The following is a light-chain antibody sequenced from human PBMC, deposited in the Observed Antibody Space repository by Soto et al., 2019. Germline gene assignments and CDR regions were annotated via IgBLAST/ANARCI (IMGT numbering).Light chain of an antibody. V-gene: IGKV1-39*01. Sequence: DIQMTQSPSSLSASVGDRVTITCRADQSISNYVTWYQQRPGRAPELLIYAASSLQSGVPSRFSGSGSGTDFTLTISSLQPEDFASYYGQQSYTTPYTFGQGTKLQI. CDR1: QSISNY. CDR3: QQSYTTPYT. CDR2: AAS. J-gene: IGKJ2*01.